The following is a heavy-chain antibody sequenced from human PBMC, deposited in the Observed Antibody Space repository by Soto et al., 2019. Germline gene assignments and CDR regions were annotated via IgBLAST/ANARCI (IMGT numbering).Heavy chain of an antibody. CDR1: GFTFSGSA. V-gene: IGHV3-73*02. J-gene: IGHJ4*02. CDR3: ARGVYDFWSGHPKGVDY. D-gene: IGHD3-3*01. Sequence: EVQLVESGGGLVQPGGSLKLSCAASGFTFSGSAMHWVRQASGKGLEWVGRIRNKANNYATAYAVSVKGRFTISRDDSRNTAYLQMNSLKTEDTAVYYCARGVYDFWSGHPKGVDYWGQGTVVTVSS. CDR2: IRNKANNYAT.